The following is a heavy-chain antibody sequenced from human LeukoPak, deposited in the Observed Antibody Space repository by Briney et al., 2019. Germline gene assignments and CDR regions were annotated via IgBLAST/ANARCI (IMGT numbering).Heavy chain of an antibody. CDR2: INHSGST. CDR1: GGSFSGYY. V-gene: IGHV4-34*01. D-gene: IGHD3-22*01. Sequence: SETLSLTCAVYGGSFSGYYWSWIRQPPGKGLEWIGEINHSGSTNYNPSLKSRVTISVDTSKNQFSLKLSSVTAADTAVYYCARAVDSSGYYYVHFDYWGQATLVTVSS. CDR3: ARAVDSSGYYYVHFDY. J-gene: IGHJ4*02.